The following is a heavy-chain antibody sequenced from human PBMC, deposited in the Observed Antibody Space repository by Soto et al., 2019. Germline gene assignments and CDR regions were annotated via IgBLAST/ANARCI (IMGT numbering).Heavy chain of an antibody. CDR2: ISAYNGNT. V-gene: IGHV1-18*01. D-gene: IGHD3-3*01. CDR1: GYTFTSYG. Sequence: QVQLVQSGAEVKKPGASVKVSCKASGYTFTSYGISWVRQAPGQGLEWMGWISAYNGNTNYAQKLQGRVTMTTDTSPSTAYMELRSLRSDDTAVYYCARHGSGTYYDFWSGYSWFDPWGQGTLVTVSS. CDR3: ARHGSGTYYDFWSGYSWFDP. J-gene: IGHJ5*02.